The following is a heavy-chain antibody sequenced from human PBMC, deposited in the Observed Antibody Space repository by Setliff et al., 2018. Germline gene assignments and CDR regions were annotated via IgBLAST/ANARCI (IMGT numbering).Heavy chain of an antibody. CDR3: AGGQPLVRKYYYYMDV. Sequence: SVKVSCKASGYTFSSYVISWVREAPGQGLEWMGGIIPMFGTNYAQKFQGRVTITADESTSTAYMELSSLGSEDTAVYYCAGGQPLVRKYYYYMDVWGKGTTVTVSS. J-gene: IGHJ6*03. V-gene: IGHV1-69*13. CDR1: GYTFSSYV. D-gene: IGHD3-10*01. CDR2: IIPMFGT.